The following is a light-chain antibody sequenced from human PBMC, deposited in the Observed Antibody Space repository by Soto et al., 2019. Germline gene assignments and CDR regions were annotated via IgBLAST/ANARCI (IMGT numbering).Light chain of an antibody. Sequence: DLQLTQSPSFLSASVGDRVTITCWASQVITNHLAWYHQKPGKAPKLLIYAASTLQSGVPSRFSGSGYGTEFSLTISSLQPEDFAAYYCQQINISPYTFGQGTKLEIK. V-gene: IGKV1-9*01. CDR3: QQINISPYT. J-gene: IGKJ2*01. CDR1: QVITNH. CDR2: AAS.